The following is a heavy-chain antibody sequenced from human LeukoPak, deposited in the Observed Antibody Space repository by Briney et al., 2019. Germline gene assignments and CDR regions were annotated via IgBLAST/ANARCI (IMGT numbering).Heavy chain of an antibody. J-gene: IGHJ4*02. CDR2: ISWNSGSI. Sequence: GGSLRLSCAASGFSFDDYAMHWVRQPPGKGLEWVSGISWNSGSIDYADSVKGRFTISRDNAKNSLYLQMNSLRVEDTAFYYCAKDNRRHYTSGPNPDSLHWGQGALVTVSS. CDR3: AKDNRRHYTSGPNPDSLH. D-gene: IGHD6-19*01. CDR1: GFSFDDYA. V-gene: IGHV3-9*01.